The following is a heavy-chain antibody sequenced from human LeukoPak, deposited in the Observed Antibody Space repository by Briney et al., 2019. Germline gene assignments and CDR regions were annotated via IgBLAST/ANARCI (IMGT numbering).Heavy chain of an antibody. D-gene: IGHD3-9*01. CDR2: ISGRGGST. CDR1: GFTFSSYA. J-gene: IGHJ4*02. V-gene: IGHV3-23*01. Sequence: GGSLRLSCAASGFTFSSYAMSWVRQAPGKGLEWVSAISGRGGSTYYADSVKGRFTISRDNSKNTLYLQMNSLRAEDTAVYYCAKDRAISTGYYPTTFDYWGQGTLVTVSS. CDR3: AKDRAISTGYYPTTFDY.